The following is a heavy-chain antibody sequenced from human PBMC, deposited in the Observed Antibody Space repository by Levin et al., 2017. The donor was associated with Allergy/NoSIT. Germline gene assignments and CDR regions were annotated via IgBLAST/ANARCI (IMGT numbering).Heavy chain of an antibody. CDR1: GYTFTGYY. V-gene: IGHV1-2*06. J-gene: IGHJ6*02. Sequence: AGGSLRLSCKASGYTFTGYYMHWVRQAPGQGLEWMGRINPNSGGTNYAQKFQGRVTMTRDTSISTAYMELSRLRSDDTAVYYCARVYRLMDVWGQGTTVTVSS. CDR3: ARVYRLMDV. CDR2: INPNSGGT. D-gene: IGHD1-26*01.